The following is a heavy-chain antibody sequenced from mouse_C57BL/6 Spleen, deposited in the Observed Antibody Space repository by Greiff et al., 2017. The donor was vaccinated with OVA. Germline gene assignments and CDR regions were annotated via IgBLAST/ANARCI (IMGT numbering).Heavy chain of an antibody. V-gene: IGHV1-7*01. J-gene: IGHJ2*01. CDR1: GYTFTSYW. Sequence: QVQLQQSGAELAKPGASVKLSCKASGYTFTSYWMHWVKQRPGQGLEWIGYINPSSGYTKYTQKFKDKATLTADKSSSTAYMQLSSLTYEDSAVYYCARSIYDGPGCFDYWGQGTTLTVAS. D-gene: IGHD2-3*01. CDR3: ARSIYDGPGCFDY. CDR2: INPSSGYT.